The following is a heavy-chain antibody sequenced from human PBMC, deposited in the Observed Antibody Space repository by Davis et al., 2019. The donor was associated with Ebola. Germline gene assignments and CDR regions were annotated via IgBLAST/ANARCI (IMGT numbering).Heavy chain of an antibody. CDR2: IYYRGTT. J-gene: IGHJ4*02. V-gene: IGHV4-39*01. CDR1: GGSISSSSYY. CDR3: ARRRLSFEAIDY. D-gene: IGHD1-26*01. Sequence: SETLSLTCTVSGGSISSSSYYWGWIRQPPGKGLEWIGSIYYRGTTYYTPSIKSRVTISVDTSKNQFSLKLTSVSATDTAIYYCARRRLSFEAIDYWGQGTLVTVSS.